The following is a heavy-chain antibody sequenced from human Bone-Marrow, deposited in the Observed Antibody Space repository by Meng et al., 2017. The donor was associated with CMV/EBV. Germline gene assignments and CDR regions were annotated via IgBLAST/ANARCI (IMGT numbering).Heavy chain of an antibody. Sequence: SLKISCAASGFTFDDYAMHWDRQAPGKGLEWVSGISWNSGSIGYADSVKGRFTISRDNSKNTLYLQMNSLRAEDTAVYYCAKGFVVTSRLDYWGQGTLVTVSS. J-gene: IGHJ4*02. CDR2: ISWNSGSI. CDR1: GFTFDDYA. V-gene: IGHV3-9*01. D-gene: IGHD4-23*01. CDR3: AKGFVVTSRLDY.